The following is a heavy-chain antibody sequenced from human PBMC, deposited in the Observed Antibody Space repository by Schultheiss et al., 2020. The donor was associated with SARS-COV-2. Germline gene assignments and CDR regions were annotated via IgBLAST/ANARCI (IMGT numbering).Heavy chain of an antibody. J-gene: IGHJ4*02. CDR1: GYTFTGYY. Sequence: ASVKVSCKASGYTFTGYYMHWVRQAPGQGLEWMGWINPNSGGTNYAQKFQGWVTMTRDTSITTACMELSRLRSDDTAVYYCARDLLQWLPCGYFDYWGQGTLVTVSS. CDR2: INPNSGGT. CDR3: ARDLLQWLPCGYFDY. V-gene: IGHV1-2*04. D-gene: IGHD5-12*01.